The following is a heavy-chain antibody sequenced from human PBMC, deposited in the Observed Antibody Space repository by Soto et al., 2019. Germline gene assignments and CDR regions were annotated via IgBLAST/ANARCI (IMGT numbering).Heavy chain of an antibody. CDR2: IYSGGYT. V-gene: IGHV3-53*01. D-gene: IGHD3-10*01. J-gene: IGHJ4*02. Sequence: EVQLVESGGGLIQPGGSLRLSCAVSGFTVSNNYMSWVRQAPGKGLEGVSVIYSGGYTAYGDSVKGRFTISRDNSKHTLYLKMNGLGAEAAAVFYGAPSPGGGGYWGQGTLVTVSS. CDR1: GFTVSNNY. CDR3: APSPGGGGY.